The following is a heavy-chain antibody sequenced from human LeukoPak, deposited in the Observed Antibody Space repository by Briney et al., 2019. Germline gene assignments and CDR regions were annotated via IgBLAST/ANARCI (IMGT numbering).Heavy chain of an antibody. J-gene: IGHJ6*01. D-gene: IGHD5-18*01. CDR1: GGSISSADYN. CDR3: TRVSSYGGNGMDV. CDR2: IYYSGNN. V-gene: IGHV4-30-4*01. Sequence: SQTLSLTCTVSGGSISSADYNWSWIRHPPGKGLNWIGYIYYSGNNNHNPYLQIRVTIAVYKSQNPFSLNLTSVTAAATALCHCTRVSSYGGNGMDVWGEGERVTVSS.